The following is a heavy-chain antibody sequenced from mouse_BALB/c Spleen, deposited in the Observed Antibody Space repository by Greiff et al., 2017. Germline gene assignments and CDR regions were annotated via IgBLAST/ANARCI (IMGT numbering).Heavy chain of an antibody. CDR1: GFNIKDTY. CDR3: ARHYCNNEGYAMDY. CDR2: IDPANGTT. J-gene: IGHJ4*01. V-gene: IGHV14-3*02. D-gene: IGHD2-5*01. Sequence: EVQLQESGAELVKPGASVKLSCTASGFNIKDTYMHWVKQRPEQGLEWIGRIDPANGTTKYDPKFQGKATITADTSSNTAYLQLSSLTSEDTAVYYCARHYCNNEGYAMDYWGQGTSVTVSS.